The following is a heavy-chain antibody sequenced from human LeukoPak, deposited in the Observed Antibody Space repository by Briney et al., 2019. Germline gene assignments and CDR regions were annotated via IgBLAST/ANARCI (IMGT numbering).Heavy chain of an antibody. D-gene: IGHD2-21*02. V-gene: IGHV3-11*01. CDR1: GFTFSDYY. J-gene: IGHJ3*02. CDR3: ARDGDPLAYCGGDCYSGAFDI. CDR2: ISSSGSTI. Sequence: GGSLRLSCAASGFTFSDYYMSWIRQAPGKGLEWVSYISSSGSTIYYADSVKGRFSISRDNAKNSLYLQMNSLRAEDTAVCYCARDGDPLAYCGGDCYSGAFDIWGQGTMVTVSS.